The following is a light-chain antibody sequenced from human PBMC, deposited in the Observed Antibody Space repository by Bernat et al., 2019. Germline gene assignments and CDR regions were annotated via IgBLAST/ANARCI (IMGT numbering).Light chain of an antibody. CDR1: QSISSW. Sequence: DIQMTQSPSTLSASVGDRVTITCRASQSISSWLAWYQQKPGKAPKLLIYKASSLESGVPSRFSGSGSGTEFTLTISSLQPDDFATYYCQQYNSYPGTFGQGTRLEIK. J-gene: IGKJ5*01. CDR2: KAS. CDR3: QQYNSYPGT. V-gene: IGKV1-5*03.